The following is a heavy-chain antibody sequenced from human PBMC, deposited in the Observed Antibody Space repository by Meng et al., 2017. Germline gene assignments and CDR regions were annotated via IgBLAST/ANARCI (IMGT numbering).Heavy chain of an antibody. J-gene: IGHJ5*02. V-gene: IGHV1-2*02. D-gene: IGHD6-19*01. CDR3: ARGYSSGTETDP. CDR1: GYTFTGYY. CDR2: INPNSGGT. Sequence: ASVKVSCKASGYTFTGYYMHWARQAPGQGLEWMGWINPNSGGTNYAQKFQGRVTMTRDTSISTAYMELSRRSSDDTAVYYCARGYSSGTETDPWGQGTLVTVSS.